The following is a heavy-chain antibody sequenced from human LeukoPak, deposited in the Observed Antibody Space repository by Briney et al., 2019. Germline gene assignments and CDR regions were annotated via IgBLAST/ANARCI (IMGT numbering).Heavy chain of an antibody. V-gene: IGHV1-69*05. Sequence: SVKVSCKASRGTFSSYAISWVRQAPGQGLEWMGGIIPIFGTANYAQKFQGRVTITTDESTSTAYMELSSLRSEDTAVYYCARDQGVGGYSYGTNWFDPWGQGTLVTVPS. D-gene: IGHD5-18*01. CDR3: ARDQGVGGYSYGTNWFDP. J-gene: IGHJ5*02. CDR2: IIPIFGTA. CDR1: RGTFSSYA.